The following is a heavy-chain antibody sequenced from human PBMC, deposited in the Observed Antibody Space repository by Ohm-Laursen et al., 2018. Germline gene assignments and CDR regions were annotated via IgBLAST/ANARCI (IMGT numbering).Heavy chain of an antibody. D-gene: IGHD6-13*01. J-gene: IGHJ5*01. CDR1: GFIITDYS. CDR3: AIGSMWYVS. CDR2: ISAGRLIM. Sequence: SLRLSCAATGFIITDYSMTWVRQAPGKGLEWVSSISAGRLIMYYSDSVTGRFTVSRDNARNLLSLHMNGLRADDTAVYYCAIGSMWYVSWGPGTLVTVSS. V-gene: IGHV3-11*01.